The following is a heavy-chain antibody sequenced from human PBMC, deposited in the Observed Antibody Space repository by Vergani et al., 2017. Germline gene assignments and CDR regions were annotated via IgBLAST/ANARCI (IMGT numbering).Heavy chain of an antibody. D-gene: IGHD2-2*01. CDR1: GYTFTGYY. J-gene: IGHJ4*02. V-gene: IGHV1-2*02. Sequence: QVQLVQSGAEVKKPGASVKVSCKASGYTFTGYYTHWVRQAPGQGLEWMGWINPNSGGTNYAQKFQGRVTMTRDTSISTAYMELRSLRSDDTAVYYCARDIIVVVPAAILDGFDYWGQGTLVTVSS. CDR2: INPNSGGT. CDR3: ARDIIVVVPAAILDGFDY.